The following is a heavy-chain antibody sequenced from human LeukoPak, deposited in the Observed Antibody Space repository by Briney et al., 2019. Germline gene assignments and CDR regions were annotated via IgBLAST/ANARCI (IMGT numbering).Heavy chain of an antibody. V-gene: IGHV1-18*01. CDR2: ISAYNGNT. J-gene: IGHJ4*02. CDR3: ARLPYCSSTSCPSSLDY. D-gene: IGHD2-2*01. CDR1: GYTFTSYA. Sequence: ASVKGSCKASGYTFTSYAMNWVRQAPGQGLEWMGWISAYNGNTNYAQKLQGRVTMTTDTSTSTAYMELRSLRSDDTAVYYCARLPYCSSTSCPSSLDYWGQGTLVTVSS.